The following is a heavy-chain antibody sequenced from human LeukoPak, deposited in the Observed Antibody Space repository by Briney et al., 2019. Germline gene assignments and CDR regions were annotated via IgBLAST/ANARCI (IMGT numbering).Heavy chain of an antibody. CDR3: ARVGAHIAVAGTNWFDP. CDR1: GGSISSYY. D-gene: IGHD6-19*01. CDR2: IYYSGST. Sequence: SETLSLTCTVSGGSISSYYWSWIRQPPGKGLEWIGYIYYSGSTNYNPSLKSRVTISVDTSKNQFSLKLSSVTAADTAVYYCARVGAHIAVAGTNWFDPWGQGTLVTVSS. V-gene: IGHV4-59*12. J-gene: IGHJ5*02.